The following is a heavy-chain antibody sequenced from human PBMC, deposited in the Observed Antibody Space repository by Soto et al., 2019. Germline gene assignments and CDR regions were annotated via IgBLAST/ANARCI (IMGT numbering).Heavy chain of an antibody. Sequence: PGGSLILSCAASGFTFSYYYMSWIRQAPGKGLEWVSYISSSGSTIYYADSVKGRFTISRDNAKNSLYLQMNSLRAEDTAVYYCARGIELWFGEYPTDTYGMDVWGQGTTVTVSS. CDR1: GFTFSYYY. CDR2: ISSSGSTI. CDR3: ARGIELWFGEYPTDTYGMDV. D-gene: IGHD3-10*01. V-gene: IGHV3-11*01. J-gene: IGHJ6*02.